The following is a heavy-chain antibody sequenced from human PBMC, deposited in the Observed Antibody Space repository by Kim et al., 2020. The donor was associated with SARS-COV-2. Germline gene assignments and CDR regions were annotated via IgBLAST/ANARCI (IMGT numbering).Heavy chain of an antibody. CDR2: INHSGST. Sequence: SETLSLTCAVYGGSFSGYYWSWIRQPPGKGLEWIGEINHSGSTNYNPSLKSRVTISVDTSKNQFSLKLSSVTAADTAVYYCARGGVTRSSGWLFYWGQGTLVTVSS. V-gene: IGHV4-34*01. D-gene: IGHD6-19*01. CDR1: GGSFSGYY. CDR3: ARGGVTRSSGWLFY. J-gene: IGHJ4*02.